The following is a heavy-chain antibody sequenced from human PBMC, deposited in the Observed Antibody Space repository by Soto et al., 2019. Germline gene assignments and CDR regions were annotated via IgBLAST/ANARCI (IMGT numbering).Heavy chain of an antibody. V-gene: IGHV3-74*01. CDR1: GFTFSSCW. J-gene: IGHJ4*02. CDR2: INSDGSST. CDR3: ARDQGYCSGGSCYVAGY. Sequence: TGGSLRLSCAASGFTFSSCWMHWVRQAPGKGLVWVSRINSDGSSTNYADSVKGRFTISRDNARNTLYLQMNSLRAEDTAVYYCARDQGYCSGGSCYVAGYWGQGT. D-gene: IGHD2-15*01.